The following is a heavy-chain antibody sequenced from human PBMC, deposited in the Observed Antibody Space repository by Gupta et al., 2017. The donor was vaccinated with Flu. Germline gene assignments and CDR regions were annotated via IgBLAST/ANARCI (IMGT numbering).Heavy chain of an antibody. J-gene: IGHJ6*02. CDR2: INHSGST. CDR3: ARFSVWRGSCSGGSCYVPYRGDYYYGMDV. CDR1: GGSFSGYY. Sequence: QVQLQQWGAGLLKPSETLSLTCAVYGGSFSGYYWSWIRQPPGKGLGWIGEINHSGSTNYNPFLKSRVTISVDTSKNQVSLKLSSVTASDSAVYYCARFSVWRGSCSGGSCYVPYRGDYYYGMDVWGQGTTVTVSS. D-gene: IGHD2-15*01. V-gene: IGHV4-34*01.